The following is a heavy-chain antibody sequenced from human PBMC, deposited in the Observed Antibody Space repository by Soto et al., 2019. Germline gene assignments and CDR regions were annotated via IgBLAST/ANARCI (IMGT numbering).Heavy chain of an antibody. CDR2: IYYSGST. J-gene: IGHJ1*01. CDR1: DGSISSGGGYY. D-gene: IGHD3-22*01. Sequence: SETLSLTCTVSDGSISSGGGYYWSWIRQHPGKGLEWIGYIYYSGSTYYNPSPKSRVTISVDTSKNQFSLKLSSVTAADTAVYYCARSHDSSVLYFHHWGQGTLVTVSS. V-gene: IGHV4-31*03. CDR3: ARSHDSSVLYFHH.